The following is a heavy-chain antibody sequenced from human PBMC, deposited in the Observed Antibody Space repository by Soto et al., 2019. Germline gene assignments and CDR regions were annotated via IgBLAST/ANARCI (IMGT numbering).Heavy chain of an antibody. CDR2: ISYDGSNK. CDR3: ARDSGSYFE. Sequence: ESGGGVVQPGRSLRLSCAASGFTFSSYAMHWVRQAPGKGLEWVAVISYDGSNKYYADSVKGRFTISRDNSRNTLYLQMNSLRAEDTAVYYCARDSGSYFEWGQGTLVTVSS. V-gene: IGHV3-30-3*01. CDR1: GFTFSSYA. J-gene: IGHJ4*02. D-gene: IGHD1-26*01.